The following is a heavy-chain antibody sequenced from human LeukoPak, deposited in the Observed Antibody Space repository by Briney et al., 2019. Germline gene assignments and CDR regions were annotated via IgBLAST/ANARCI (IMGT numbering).Heavy chain of an antibody. CDR2: ISYDGSNK. V-gene: IGHV3-30-3*01. CDR1: GFTFSSYA. J-gene: IGHJ4*02. CDR3: ARGYDFWSGYYTE. Sequence: GGSLRLSCAASGFTFSSYAMHWVRQAPGKGLEWVAVISYDGSNKYYADSVKGRFSISRDNSKNTLYLQMNSLRAEDTAVYYCARGYDFWSGYYTEWGQGTLVTVSS. D-gene: IGHD3-3*01.